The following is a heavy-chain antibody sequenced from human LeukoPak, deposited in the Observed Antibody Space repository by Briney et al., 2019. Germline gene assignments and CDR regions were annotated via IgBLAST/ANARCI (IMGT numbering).Heavy chain of an antibody. V-gene: IGHV1-2*06. Sequence: ASVKVSCKASGYTFTGYYMHWVRQAPGQGLEWMGRINPNSGGTNYAQKFQGRVTMTRDTSISTAYMELSRLRSDDTAVYDCARSKSYYDSSGYDYWGQGTLVTVSS. D-gene: IGHD3-22*01. CDR2: INPNSGGT. J-gene: IGHJ4*02. CDR3: ARSKSYYDSSGYDY. CDR1: GYTFTGYY.